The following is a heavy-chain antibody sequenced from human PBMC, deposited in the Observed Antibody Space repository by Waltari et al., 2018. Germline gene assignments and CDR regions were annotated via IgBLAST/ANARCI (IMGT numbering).Heavy chain of an antibody. CDR1: GFSFMGYS. Sequence: EVQLLDSAGGLVQPGGALRLSCAASGFSFMGYSMSWVRQAPGEGLEWVASISGSGATPFYADSVKGRFTIVRDNSRDTVYLQMNSLTVDDSAVYYCAKGSRGYTNYFFDYWGQGALVTVSS. CDR3: AKGSRGYTNYFFDY. CDR2: ISGSGATP. V-gene: IGHV3-23*01. J-gene: IGHJ4*02. D-gene: IGHD3-16*02.